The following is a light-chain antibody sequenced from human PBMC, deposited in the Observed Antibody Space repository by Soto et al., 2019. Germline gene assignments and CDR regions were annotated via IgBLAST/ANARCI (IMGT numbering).Light chain of an antibody. CDR1: SSDVGGYNY. CDR3: SAYTSSSTLV. Sequence: QSALTQPASVSGSPGQSITISCTGTSSDVGGYNYVSWYQQHPGKAPKLMSYAVSHRPSGVSNRFSGSQSGNTDSLPISGLHAEDEADYSCSAYTSSSTLVFGGGTKLTVL. V-gene: IGLV2-14*01. CDR2: AVS. J-gene: IGLJ2*01.